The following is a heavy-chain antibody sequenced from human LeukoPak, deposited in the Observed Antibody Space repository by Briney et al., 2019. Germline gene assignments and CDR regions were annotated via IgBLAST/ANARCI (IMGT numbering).Heavy chain of an antibody. V-gene: IGHV1-2*02. CDR2: INPNSGGT. CDR3: ARDYDAYCGGDCYSGTFDY. J-gene: IGHJ4*02. CDR1: GYTXTGYY. Sequence: ASVKVSCKASGYTXTGYYMHWVRQAPGQGLEWMGWINPNSGGTNYAQKFQGRVTMTRDTSISTAYMELSRLRSDDTAVYYCARDYDAYCGGDCYSGTFDYWGQGTLVTVSS. D-gene: IGHD2-21*02.